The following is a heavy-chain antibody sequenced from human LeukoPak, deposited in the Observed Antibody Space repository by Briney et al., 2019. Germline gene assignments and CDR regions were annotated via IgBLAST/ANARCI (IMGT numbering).Heavy chain of an antibody. D-gene: IGHD3-10*01. CDR2: INHSGNT. J-gene: IGHJ6*03. V-gene: IGHV4-34*01. CDR3: ARGGYGSGWDYMDV. CDR1: GESFSGYY. Sequence: SETLSLTCAVYGESFSGYYWNWIRQPPGKGLEWVGGINHSGNTNYNPSLKRRVTISVDTSKNQFSLKWSSVTAADTAVYYCARGGYGSGWDYMDVWGKGTTVTVSS.